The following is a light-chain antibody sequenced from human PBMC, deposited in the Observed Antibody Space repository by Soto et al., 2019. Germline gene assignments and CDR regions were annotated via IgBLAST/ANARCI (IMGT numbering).Light chain of an antibody. CDR1: SSNIGAGYA. Sequence: QSVLTQPPSVSGAPGQRVTISCTGSSSNIGAGYAVHWYQQLPGTAPKLLIYGNSNRPSGVPDRFSGSKSGTSASLAITGLKAEDEADYYYQSYDSSLSGSVFGGCNKRAVL. CDR3: QSYDSSLSGSV. J-gene: IGLJ2*01. V-gene: IGLV1-40*01. CDR2: GNS.